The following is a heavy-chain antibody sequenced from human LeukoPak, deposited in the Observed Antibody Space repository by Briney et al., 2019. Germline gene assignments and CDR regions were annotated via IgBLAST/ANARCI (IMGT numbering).Heavy chain of an antibody. V-gene: IGHV3-7*01. CDR3: ARELIVGATWHYYYYMDV. J-gene: IGHJ6*03. CDR2: IKQDGSEK. CDR1: GFTFSSYW. Sequence: GGSLRLSCAASGFTFSSYWMSWVRQAPGKGLEWVANIKQDGSEKYYVDSVKGRFTISRDNAKDSLYLQMNSLRAEDTAVYYCARELIVGATWHYYYYMDVWGKGTTVTVSS. D-gene: IGHD1-26*01.